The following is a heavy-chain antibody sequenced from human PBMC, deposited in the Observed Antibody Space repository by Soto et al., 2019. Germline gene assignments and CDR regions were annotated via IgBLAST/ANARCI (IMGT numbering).Heavy chain of an antibody. CDR2: INAGNGNT. CDR3: AIEPDIRDTIYYYGMDI. J-gene: IGHJ6*01. D-gene: IGHD5-12*01. Sequence: KRLEWMGWINAGNGNTKYSQKFQGRVTITRDTSASTAYMELSSLRSEDTAVYYCAIEPDIRDTIYYYGMDICGQAITV. V-gene: IGHV1-3*01.